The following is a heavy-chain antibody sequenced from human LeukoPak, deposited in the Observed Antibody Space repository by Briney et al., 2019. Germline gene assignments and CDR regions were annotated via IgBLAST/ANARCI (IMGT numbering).Heavy chain of an antibody. CDR2: LYSGGST. D-gene: IGHD6-19*01. CDR1: GFTVSSNF. J-gene: IGHJ4*02. CDR3: ARGISTSGWLDY. Sequence: PGESLKISCAASGFTVSSNFMSWVRQAPGKDLEWVSLLYSGGSTYYTDSVKGRFTISRDNSMNTLYLQMNSLRAEDTAVYYCARGISTSGWLDYWGQGTLVTVSS. V-gene: IGHV3-53*01.